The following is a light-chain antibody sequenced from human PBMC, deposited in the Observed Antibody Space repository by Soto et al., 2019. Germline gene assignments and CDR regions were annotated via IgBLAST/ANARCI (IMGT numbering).Light chain of an antibody. CDR2: AAS. J-gene: IGKJ1*01. V-gene: IGKV1-39*01. CDR1: QRVNNY. CDR3: QQSYITPWT. Sequence: DVQMTQSPSSLSASVGDRVTITCRASQRVNNYLNWYQQKPEEAPKLLISAASSLQIGVPSRFGGSGSGTDFTLAISGLQPEDFAIYYCQQSYITPWTFGQGTKVEIK.